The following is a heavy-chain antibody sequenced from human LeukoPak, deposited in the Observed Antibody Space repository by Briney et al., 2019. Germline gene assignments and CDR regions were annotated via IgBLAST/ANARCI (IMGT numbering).Heavy chain of an antibody. CDR1: GFTFSTYY. V-gene: IGHV3-74*01. Sequence: GGSLRLSCAASGFTFSTYYMHWVRQAPGKGLVWVARINADGSNTNYADSVKGRSTLSRDNAKSTLYLQMNSLRAEDTAVYYCARSFWGSYSDFWGQGTLVTVSS. D-gene: IGHD3-16*01. CDR3: ARSFWGSYSDF. CDR2: INADGSNT. J-gene: IGHJ4*02.